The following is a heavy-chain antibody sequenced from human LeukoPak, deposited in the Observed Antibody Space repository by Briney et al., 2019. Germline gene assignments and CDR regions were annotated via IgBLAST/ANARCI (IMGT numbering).Heavy chain of an antibody. Sequence: GGSLRLSCAASGFTFSSYSMNGVRQAPGKGREGGSSISSSSGYIYYADSVKGRFTISRDNAKNSLYLQMNSLRAEDTAVYYCARDASGGYDSGYWGQGTLVTVSS. CDR1: GFTFSSYS. J-gene: IGHJ4*02. D-gene: IGHD5-12*01. CDR2: ISSSSGYI. CDR3: ARDASGGYDSGY. V-gene: IGHV3-21*01.